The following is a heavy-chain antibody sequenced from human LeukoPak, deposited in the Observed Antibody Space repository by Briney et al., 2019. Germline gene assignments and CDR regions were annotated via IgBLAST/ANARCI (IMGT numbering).Heavy chain of an antibody. CDR2: ISAYNGNT. Sequence: RASVKVSCKASGYTFTGYYMRWVRQAPGQGLEWMGWISAYNGNTNYAQKLQGRVTMTTDTSTSTAYMELRSLRSDDTAVYYCARVRSVITPASYWFDPWGQGTLVTVSS. J-gene: IGHJ5*02. D-gene: IGHD3-22*01. CDR3: ARVRSVITPASYWFDP. V-gene: IGHV1-18*04. CDR1: GYTFTGYY.